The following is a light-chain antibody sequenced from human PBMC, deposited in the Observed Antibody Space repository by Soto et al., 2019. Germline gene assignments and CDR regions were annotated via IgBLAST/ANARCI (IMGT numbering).Light chain of an antibody. J-gene: IGKJ1*01. CDR1: QSVNSSY. V-gene: IGKV3-20*01. CDR3: QHDVSSRA. Sequence: ENGLQQPPGVLSLTRRESATLSCRASQSVNSSYLAWYQQNPGQAPRLLISGATTRAAGVPGRFSGRGSGTDITLTISILEPEYVAVYYWQHDVSSRAFGQGTKVDI. CDR2: GAT.